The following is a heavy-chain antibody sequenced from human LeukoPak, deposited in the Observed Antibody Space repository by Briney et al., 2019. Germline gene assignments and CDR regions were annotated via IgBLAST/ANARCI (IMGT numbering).Heavy chain of an antibody. D-gene: IGHD3-10*01. CDR2: INHSGST. CDR3: ARDYYYGSGSLGY. CDR1: GGSFSGYY. J-gene: IGHJ4*02. Sequence: SETLSLTCAVYGGSFSGYYWSWIRQPPGKGLEWIGEINHSGSTNYNPSLKSRVTISVDTSKNQFSLKLSSVTAADTAVYYCARDYYYGSGSLGYWGQGTLVTVSS. V-gene: IGHV4-34*01.